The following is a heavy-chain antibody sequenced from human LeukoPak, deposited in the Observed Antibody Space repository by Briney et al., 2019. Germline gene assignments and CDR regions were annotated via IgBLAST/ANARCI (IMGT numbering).Heavy chain of an antibody. CDR3: TTDMSY. V-gene: IGHV3-15*01. J-gene: IGHJ4*02. CDR2: IKSKTDGGAI. Sequence: GGSLRLSCEASGFTFTNAWMTWVRQAPGKGLEWVGRIKSKTDGGAIEYAAPVKGRFTISRDDSKNTLYLQMNSLKTEDTALYYCTTDMSYWGQGTLVTVSS. CDR1: GFTFTNAW.